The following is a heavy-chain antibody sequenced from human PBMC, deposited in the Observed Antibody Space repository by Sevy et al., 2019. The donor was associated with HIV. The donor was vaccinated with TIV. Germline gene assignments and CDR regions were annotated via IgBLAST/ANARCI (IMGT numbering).Heavy chain of an antibody. V-gene: IGHV4-59*02. Sequence: SETLSLTCSVSGGSVSSYFWTWVRQSPGKGLEWIGNIYFTGNTDYSPSHQSRVTLSLDTSKSQFSLTLKSVTAADTAIYFCARDSTTRPRVLDYWGQGTLVTVSS. CDR3: ARDSTTRPRVLDY. CDR1: GGSVSSYF. J-gene: IGHJ4*02. D-gene: IGHD1-1*01. CDR2: IYFTGNT.